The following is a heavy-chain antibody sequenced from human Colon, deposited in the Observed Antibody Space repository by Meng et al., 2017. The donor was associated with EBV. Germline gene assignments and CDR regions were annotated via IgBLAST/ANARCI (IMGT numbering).Heavy chain of an antibody. D-gene: IGHD2-15*01. CDR2: MNQSGST. V-gene: IGHV4-34*01. CDR1: DGSASNFY. CDR3: ARAWGYCSSGSCRTG. J-gene: IGHJ4*02. Sequence: HWGQSRFTSSKTLPLPCAFYDGSASNFYGSGIRQPSGKGLEWIGEMNQSGSTTYNPSLKSRVTISVDASKNQFSLKLSSVTAADTAVYYCARAWGYCSSGSCRTGWGQGTLVTVSS.